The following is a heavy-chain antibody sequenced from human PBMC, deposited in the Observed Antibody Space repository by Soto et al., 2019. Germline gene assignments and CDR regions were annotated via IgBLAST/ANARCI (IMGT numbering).Heavy chain of an antibody. Sequence: GESLKTSCKTSGYHFLRYWIGWVRQMPGKGLEWMGVIFPRDSDTRYSPSFQGLVTISVDKSISTAYLQWNSLRASDTAMYYCATLSLGEQPFDYWGQGTLVTVSA. CDR2: IFPRDSDT. V-gene: IGHV5-51*01. CDR1: GYHFLRYW. D-gene: IGHD3-16*01. CDR3: ATLSLGEQPFDY. J-gene: IGHJ4*02.